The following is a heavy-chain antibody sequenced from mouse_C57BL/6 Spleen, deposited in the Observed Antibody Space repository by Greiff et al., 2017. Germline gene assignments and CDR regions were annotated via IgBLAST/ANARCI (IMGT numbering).Heavy chain of an antibody. V-gene: IGHV1-18*01. D-gene: IGHD1-1*01. CDR2: INPNNGGT. J-gene: IGHJ2*01. CDR3: ARGGYYGSSYYFDY. CDR1: GYTFTDYN. Sequence: VKPGASVKIPCKASGYTFTDYNMDWVKQSHGKSLEWIGDINPNNGGTIYNQKFKGKATLTVDKSSSTAYMELRSLTSEDTAVYYCARGGYYGSSYYFDYWGQGTTLTVSS.